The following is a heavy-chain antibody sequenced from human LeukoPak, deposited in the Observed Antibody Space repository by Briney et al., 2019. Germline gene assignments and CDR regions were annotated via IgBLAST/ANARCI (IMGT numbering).Heavy chain of an antibody. CDR3: ASSPRLTTSWFLFAY. CDR1: GDSFSNYY. CDR2: VYCSGST. J-gene: IGHJ4*01. Sequence: KPSETLSLTCSVSGDSFSNYYWTWIRQPPGKGLEWIGYVYCSGSTNYNPSLKTRLHLSVDTSKNRFSLKLSSVTAADTAVYYCASSPRLTTSWFLFAYWGHGTLVTVSS. V-gene: IGHV4-59*08. D-gene: IGHD2-2*01.